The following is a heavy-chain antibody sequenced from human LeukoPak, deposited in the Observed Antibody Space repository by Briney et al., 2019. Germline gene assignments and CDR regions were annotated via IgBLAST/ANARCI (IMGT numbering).Heavy chain of an antibody. CDR3: ARARVVVVPAAIGAADAFDI. J-gene: IGHJ3*02. CDR1: GGSISSSSYY. CDR2: IYYSGST. D-gene: IGHD2-2*01. V-gene: IGHV4-61*01. Sequence: SETLSLTCTVSGGSISSSSYYWSWIRQPPGKGLEWIGYIYYSGSTNYNPSLKSRVTISVDTSKNQFSLKLSSVTAADTAVYYCARARVVVVPAAIGAADAFDIWGQGTMVTVSS.